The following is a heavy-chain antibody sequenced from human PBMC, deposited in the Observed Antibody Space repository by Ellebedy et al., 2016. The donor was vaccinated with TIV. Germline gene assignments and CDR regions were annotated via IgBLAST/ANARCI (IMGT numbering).Heavy chain of an antibody. CDR1: GFTFSTYG. CDR3: ARAPPWLRNYGVDV. D-gene: IGHD5-12*01. CDR2: IWYDGSNK. V-gene: IGHV3-33*01. Sequence: GGSLRLSXAASGFTFSTYGMHWVRQAPGKGLEWVAVIWYDGSNKYYADSVKGRFAISRDNSKNTLYLQMNSLRAEDTALYYCARAPPWLRNYGVDVWGQGTTVTVSS. J-gene: IGHJ6*02.